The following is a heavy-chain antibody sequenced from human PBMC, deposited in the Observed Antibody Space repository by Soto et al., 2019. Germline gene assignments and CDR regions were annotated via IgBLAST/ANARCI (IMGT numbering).Heavy chain of an antibody. CDR2: IYPGDSDI. J-gene: IGHJ6*02. D-gene: IGHD2-15*01. CDR1: GYSFTSYW. V-gene: IGHV5-51*01. Sequence: LGESLKISCKGSGYSFTSYWSGWVRQMPGKGLEWMGIIYPGDSDIRYSPSFQGQVTISADKSISTAYLQWSGLKASDTAIYYCARQLPYGGNSYHGMDVWGQGTTVTVSS. CDR3: ARQLPYGGNSYHGMDV.